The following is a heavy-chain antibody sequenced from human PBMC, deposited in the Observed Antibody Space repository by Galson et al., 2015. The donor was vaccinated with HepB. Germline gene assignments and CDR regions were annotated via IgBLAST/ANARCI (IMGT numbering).Heavy chain of an antibody. CDR1: GYTFTSYA. V-gene: IGHV1-3*01. CDR2: INAGNGNT. CDR3: ARGLSSSGRREYFQH. Sequence: SVKVSCKASGYTFTSYAMHWVRQAPGQRLEWMGWINAGNGNTKYSQKFQGRVTITRDTSASTAYMELSSLRSEDTAVYYCARGLSSSGRREYFQHWGQGTLVTGSS. J-gene: IGHJ1*01. D-gene: IGHD6-13*01.